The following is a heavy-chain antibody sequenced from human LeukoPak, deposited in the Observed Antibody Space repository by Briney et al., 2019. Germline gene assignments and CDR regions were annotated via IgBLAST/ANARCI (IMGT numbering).Heavy chain of an antibody. J-gene: IGHJ4*02. D-gene: IGHD6-13*01. Sequence: KSSQTLSLTCTVSGGSISSGSYYWSWIRQPAGKGLEWIGRIYTSGSTNYNPSLKSRVTISVDTSKNQFSLKLSSVTAADTAVYYCARTVAIAAAGFDYWGQGTLVTVSS. V-gene: IGHV4-61*02. CDR2: IYTSGST. CDR1: GGSISSGSYY. CDR3: ARTVAIAAAGFDY.